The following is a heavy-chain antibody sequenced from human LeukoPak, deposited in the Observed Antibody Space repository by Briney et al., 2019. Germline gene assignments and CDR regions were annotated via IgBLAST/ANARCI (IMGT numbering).Heavy chain of an antibody. CDR3: ARMSSSGYFL. J-gene: IGHJ4*02. Sequence: PGESLRLSCAAFGFTFSNYWMSWVRQAPGGGLEWVANMKQDGSEEFFVDSTRGRFTISRDNAKRSLYLQMNSLRAEDTAVYYCARMSSSGYFLWGQGALVTVAS. V-gene: IGHV3-7*01. D-gene: IGHD3-22*01. CDR2: MKQDGSEE. CDR1: GFTFSNYW.